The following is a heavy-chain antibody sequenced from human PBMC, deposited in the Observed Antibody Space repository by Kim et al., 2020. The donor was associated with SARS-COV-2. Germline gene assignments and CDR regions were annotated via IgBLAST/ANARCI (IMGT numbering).Heavy chain of an antibody. V-gene: IGHV3-23*01. Sequence: GGSLRLSCAASGFTFSNYAMNWVRQAPGKGLEWVSAISGYGGSTYCADSVKGRFTISRDNPKNTLHLQMNSLRADDTAVYYCAKDSRYDFWSGYYFDYWGQGTLVTVSS. CDR3: AKDSRYDFWSGYYFDY. D-gene: IGHD3-3*01. CDR1: GFTFSNYA. J-gene: IGHJ4*02. CDR2: ISGYGGST.